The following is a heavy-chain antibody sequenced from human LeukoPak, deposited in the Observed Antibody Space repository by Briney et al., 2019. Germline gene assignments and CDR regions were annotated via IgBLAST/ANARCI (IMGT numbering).Heavy chain of an antibody. Sequence: ASVKVSCKVSGYTLTELSMHWVRQPPGKGLEWMGGFDPEDGETIYAQKFQGRVTMTEDTSTDTAYMELSSLRSEDTAVYYCATFPSGSYYYVFDYWGQGTLVTVSS. D-gene: IGHD3-22*01. V-gene: IGHV1-24*01. CDR1: GYTLTELS. J-gene: IGHJ4*02. CDR3: ATFPSGSYYYVFDY. CDR2: FDPEDGET.